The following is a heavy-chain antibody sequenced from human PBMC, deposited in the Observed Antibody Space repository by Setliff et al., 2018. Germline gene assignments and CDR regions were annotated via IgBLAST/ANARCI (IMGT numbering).Heavy chain of an antibody. CDR3: ARVGTGSLLDY. Sequence: ASVKVSCKASGYTFSSYAMNWVRQAPGQGLEWMGWINTNTGNPTYAQDFTGRFVFSLDTSVSTAYLQISSLKAEDTAVYYCARVGTGSLLDYWGQGTLVTVSS. D-gene: IGHD1-1*01. J-gene: IGHJ4*02. V-gene: IGHV7-4-1*02. CDR2: INTNTGNP. CDR1: GYTFSSYA.